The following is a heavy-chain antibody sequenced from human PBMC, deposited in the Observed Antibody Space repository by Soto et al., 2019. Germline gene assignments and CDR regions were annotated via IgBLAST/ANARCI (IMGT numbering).Heavy chain of an antibody. CDR3: TTSDYDSSGYYYY. Sequence: GGSLRLSCAASGFTFSNAWMSWVRQAPGKGLEWVGRIKSKTDGGTTDYAAPVKGRFTISRDDSKNTLYLQMNSLKTEDTDVYYCTTSDYDSSGYYYYWGQGTLVTVSS. V-gene: IGHV3-15*01. CDR1: GFTFSNAW. D-gene: IGHD3-22*01. J-gene: IGHJ4*02. CDR2: IKSKTDGGTT.